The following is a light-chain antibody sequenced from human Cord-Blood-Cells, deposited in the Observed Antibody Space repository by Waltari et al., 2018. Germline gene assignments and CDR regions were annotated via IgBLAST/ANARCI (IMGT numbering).Light chain of an antibody. CDR3: HQSSSVPHT. V-gene: IGKV6-21*01. J-gene: IGKJ2*01. CDR1: QSIGSS. Sequence: EIVLTQSSDFQSVTPKDKVTITCRASQSIGSSLHRYQQKPDQSQKHLIKYASQSLSGVPAWFSSSGSGTDFTLTSNSLEAEDSATYYWHQSSSVPHTFGQGTKLEIK. CDR2: YAS.